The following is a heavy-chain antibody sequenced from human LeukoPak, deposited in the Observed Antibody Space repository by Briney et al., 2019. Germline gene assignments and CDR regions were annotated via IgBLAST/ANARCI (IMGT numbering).Heavy chain of an antibody. V-gene: IGHV4-59*01. CDR1: GASISDYY. Sequence: SETLSLTCTVSGASISDYYWTWIRQPPGKGLEWIGHIYYSGNTIYNPSLKSRVTISVDTSKNQFSLKLSSVTTADTAVYYCAGEDYFDTSGYASWRFDIWGQGTMVTVSS. D-gene: IGHD3-22*01. J-gene: IGHJ3*02. CDR3: AGEDYFDTSGYASWRFDI. CDR2: IYYSGNT.